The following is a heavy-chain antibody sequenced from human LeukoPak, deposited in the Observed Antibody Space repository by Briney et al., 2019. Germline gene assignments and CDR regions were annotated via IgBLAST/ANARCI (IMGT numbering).Heavy chain of an antibody. J-gene: IGHJ4*02. CDR2: ISGSGDST. CDR1: GFSFNNYA. V-gene: IGHV3-23*01. D-gene: IGHD3-10*01. CDR3: AKDTHYGSGSYFDY. Sequence: PGGSLRLSCAASGFSFNNYAMIWVRQAPGKGLEWVSSISGSGDSTYYADSVKGRLTISRDNSKSTLYLQMNSLRAEDTAVYYCAKDTHYGSGSYFDYWGQGTLVTVSS.